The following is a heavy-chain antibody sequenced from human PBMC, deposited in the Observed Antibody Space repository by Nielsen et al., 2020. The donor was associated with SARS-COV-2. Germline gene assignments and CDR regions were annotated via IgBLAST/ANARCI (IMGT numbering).Heavy chain of an antibody. CDR1: GFTFSSYA. J-gene: IGHJ4*02. CDR3: ARSSGFYDFDH. CDR2: IWYNGKST. Sequence: GSLRLSCAASGFTFSSYAMSWVRQAPGKGLEWMALIWYNGKSTYSTDSVKGRFTISRDNSKNTVYLQMNSLRPEDTAVYYCARSSGFYDFDHWGQGALITVSS. D-gene: IGHD3-22*01. V-gene: IGHV3-33*08.